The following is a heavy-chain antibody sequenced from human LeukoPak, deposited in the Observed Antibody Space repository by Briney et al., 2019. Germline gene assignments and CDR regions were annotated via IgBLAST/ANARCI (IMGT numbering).Heavy chain of an antibody. J-gene: IGHJ6*02. CDR3: AAAGPPYYYDSSGYYYYYGMDV. Sequence: SVKVSCKASGFTFTSSAMQWVRQARGQRLGWIGWIVVGSGNTNYAQKFQERVTITRDMSTSTAYMELSSLRSEDTAVYYCAAAGPPYYYDSSGYYYYYGMDVWGQGTTVTVSS. D-gene: IGHD3-22*01. CDR1: GFTFTSSA. V-gene: IGHV1-58*02. CDR2: IVVGSGNT.